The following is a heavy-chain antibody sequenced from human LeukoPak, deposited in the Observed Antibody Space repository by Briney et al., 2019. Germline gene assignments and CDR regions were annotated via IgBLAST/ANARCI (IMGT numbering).Heavy chain of an antibody. D-gene: IGHD6-19*01. CDR2: ISFDGSNK. Sequence: PGRSLRLSCAASGFSFSSYAMHWVRQAPGKGLEWVAVISFDGSNKYYADSVKGRFTIARDNSKNTLHLQMNSLRVDDTAMYYWARDGVRYSIGWRMSYSFDSWGQGTLVTVSS. CDR1: GFSFSSYA. V-gene: IGHV3-30*04. CDR3: ARDGVRYSIGWRMSYSFDS. J-gene: IGHJ4*02.